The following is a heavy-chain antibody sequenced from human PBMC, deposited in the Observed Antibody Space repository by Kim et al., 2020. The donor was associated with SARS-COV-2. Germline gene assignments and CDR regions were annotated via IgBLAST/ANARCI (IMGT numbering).Heavy chain of an antibody. CDR2: IYYSGST. J-gene: IGHJ3*02. CDR3: ARASPRGRYYDFWSGAYAFGI. V-gene: IGHV4-59*01. CDR1: GGSISSYY. D-gene: IGHD3-3*01. Sequence: SETLSLTCTVSGGSISSYYWSWIRQPPGKGLEWIGYIYYSGSTNYNPSLKSRVTISVDTSKNQFSLKLSSVTAADTAVYYCARASPRGRYYDFWSGAYAFGIWGQGTMVTVSS.